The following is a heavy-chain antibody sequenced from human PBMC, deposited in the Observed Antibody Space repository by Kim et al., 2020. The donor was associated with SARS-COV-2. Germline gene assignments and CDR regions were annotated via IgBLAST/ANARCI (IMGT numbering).Heavy chain of an antibody. D-gene: IGHD6-25*01. CDR1: GGSFSCGDCF. CDR2: IFYSGNT. J-gene: IGHJ4*02. Sequence: SETLSLTCTVSGGSFSCGDCFWAWIRQPPGKGLEWIGTIFYSGNTYHNPSLKSRIAIPVDTSKKKFSLWLSSVTAADTAIYYCARRRPAANPHYFDYWGQGVLVTVSS. V-gene: IGHV4-39*01. CDR3: ARRRPAANPHYFDY.